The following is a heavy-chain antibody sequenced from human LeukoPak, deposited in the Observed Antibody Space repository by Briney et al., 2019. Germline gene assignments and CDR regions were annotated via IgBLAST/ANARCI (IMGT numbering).Heavy chain of an antibody. CDR3: AKDIGLGQFDY. D-gene: IGHD1-26*01. Sequence: GGSLRLSCAASGFTFSSYEMNWVRQAPGKGLEWVSYISSSGSTIYYADSVKGRFTISRDNAKNSLYLQMNSLRAEDTALYYCAKDIGLGQFDYWGQGTLVTVSS. J-gene: IGHJ4*02. CDR2: ISSSGSTI. V-gene: IGHV3-48*03. CDR1: GFTFSSYE.